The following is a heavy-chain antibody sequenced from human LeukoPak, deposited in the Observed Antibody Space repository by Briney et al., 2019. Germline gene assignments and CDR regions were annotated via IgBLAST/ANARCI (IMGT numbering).Heavy chain of an antibody. D-gene: IGHD5-18*01. Sequence: TSETLSLTCTVSGGSISSYYWSWIRQPPGKGLEWIGYIYYSGSTNYNPPLKSRVTISVDTSKNQFSLKLSSVTAADTAVYYCARNSYGFGPVDYWGQGTLVTVSS. CDR1: GGSISSYY. CDR2: IYYSGST. J-gene: IGHJ4*02. CDR3: ARNSYGFGPVDY. V-gene: IGHV4-59*08.